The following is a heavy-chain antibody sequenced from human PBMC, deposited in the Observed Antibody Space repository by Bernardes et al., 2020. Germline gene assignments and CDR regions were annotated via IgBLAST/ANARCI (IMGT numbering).Heavy chain of an antibody. CDR2: IYWDDDK. D-gene: IGHD3-3*01. CDR3: ARSIDFWSGYGGADWFDP. Sequence: SGPTLVKPTQTLTLTCPFSGFSLSTSGVGVGWIRQPPGKALEWLALIYWDDDKRYSPSLKSRLTITKDTSKNQVVLTMTNMDPVDTATYYCARSIDFWSGYGGADWFDPWGQGTLVTVSS. CDR1: GFSLSTSGVG. J-gene: IGHJ5*02. V-gene: IGHV2-5*02.